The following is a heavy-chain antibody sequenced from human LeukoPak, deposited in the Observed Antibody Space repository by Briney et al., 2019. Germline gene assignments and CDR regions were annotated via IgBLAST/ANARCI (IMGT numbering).Heavy chain of an antibody. CDR1: GSTFSNYG. Sequence: GGSLRLSCGASGSTFSNYGMNWVRQAPGKGLEWVSYISSGGGIIQYADSVKGRFTISRDSVRSSLYLQVNSLRVEDTAIYYCARGGAARPDYWGQGTLVTVSS. V-gene: IGHV3-48*01. CDR3: ARGGAARPDY. D-gene: IGHD6-6*01. CDR2: ISSGGGII. J-gene: IGHJ4*02.